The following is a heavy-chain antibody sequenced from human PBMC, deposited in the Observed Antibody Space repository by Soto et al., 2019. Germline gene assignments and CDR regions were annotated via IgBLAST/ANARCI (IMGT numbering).Heavy chain of an antibody. CDR1: GFTFSNYG. CDR3: AKETIVFAGHNYFDY. CDR2: ISYDGKAQ. Sequence: SLRLSCAASGFTFSNYGMSWVRQAPGKGLEWVAVISYDGKAQYYGDSVKGRFTISRDNSKSTLYLQMNSLRPEDTAVYFCAKETIVFAGHNYFDYLGQGTLVTVCS. V-gene: IGHV3-30*18. D-gene: IGHD4-4*01. J-gene: IGHJ4*02.